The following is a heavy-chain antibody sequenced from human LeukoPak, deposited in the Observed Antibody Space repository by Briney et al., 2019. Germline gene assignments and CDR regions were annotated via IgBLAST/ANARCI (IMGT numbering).Heavy chain of an antibody. CDR2: INHSGST. CDR1: GVSFSGYY. CDR3: ARGEGYSYGN. V-gene: IGHV4-34*01. D-gene: IGHD5-18*01. Sequence: SETLSLTCAVYGVSFSGYYWSWIRQPPGKGLEWIGEINHSGSTNYNPSLKSRVTISVDTSKNQFSLKLSSVTAADTAVYYCARGEGYSYGNWGQGTLVTVSS. J-gene: IGHJ4*02.